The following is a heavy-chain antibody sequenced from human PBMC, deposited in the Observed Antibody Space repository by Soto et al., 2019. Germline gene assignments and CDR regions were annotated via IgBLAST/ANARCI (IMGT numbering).Heavy chain of an antibody. Sequence: QVQLQQWGAGLLKPSETLSLNCAVYGGSFSGYYWSWIRQPPGKGLEWNGEINHSGSTNYNPSLKSRVTRSVGTAKNQFSLRLSSVTAADTAVYYCARGPDYGSSSGSYRFDDAFDIWGQGTMVPVSS. CDR2: INHSGST. J-gene: IGHJ3*02. V-gene: IGHV4-34*01. CDR3: ARGPDYGSSSGSYRFDDAFDI. CDR1: GGSFSGYY. D-gene: IGHD3-10*01.